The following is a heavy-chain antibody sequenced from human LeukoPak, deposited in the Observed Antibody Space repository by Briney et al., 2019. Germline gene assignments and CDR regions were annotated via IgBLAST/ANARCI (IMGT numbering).Heavy chain of an antibody. CDR2: IYSGDST. Sequence: GGSLRLSCAASGFTFSSYAMTWVRQAPGKGLEWVSIIYSGDSTYYADSVKGRFTISRDNSKNTLYLQMNSLRAEDTAVYYCARDYCSGDNCYGYFDYWGQGTLVTVSS. CDR1: GFTFSSYA. V-gene: IGHV3-23*03. J-gene: IGHJ4*02. D-gene: IGHD2-15*01. CDR3: ARDYCSGDNCYGYFDY.